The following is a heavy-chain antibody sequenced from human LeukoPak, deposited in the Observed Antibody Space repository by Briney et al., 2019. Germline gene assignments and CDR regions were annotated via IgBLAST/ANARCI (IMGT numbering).Heavy chain of an antibody. CDR2: INHSGST. D-gene: IGHD6-13*01. J-gene: IGHJ6*02. Sequence: PSETLSLTCAVYGGSFSGYYWSWIRQPPGKGLEWIGEINHSGSTNYNPSLKSRVTISVDTSKNQFSLKLSSVTAADTAVYYCARTYSSSWYPRVGYYYYGMDVWGQGTTVTVSS. CDR3: ARTYSSSWYPRVGYYYYGMDV. V-gene: IGHV4-34*01. CDR1: GGSFSGYY.